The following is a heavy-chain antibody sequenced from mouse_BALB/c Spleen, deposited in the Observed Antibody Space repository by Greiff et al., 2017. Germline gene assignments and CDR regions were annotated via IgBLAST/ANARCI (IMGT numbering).Heavy chain of an antibody. CDR1: GYTFTDYA. J-gene: IGHJ3*01. V-gene: IGHV1S137*01. CDR2: ISTYYGDA. Sequence: QVQLKESGAELVRPGVSVKISCKGSGYTFTDYAMHWVKQSHAKSLEWIGVISTYYGDASYNQKFKGKATMTVDKSSSTAYMELARLTSEDSAIYYCARVYYDYDWFAYWGQGTLVTVSA. D-gene: IGHD2-4*01. CDR3: ARVYYDYDWFAY.